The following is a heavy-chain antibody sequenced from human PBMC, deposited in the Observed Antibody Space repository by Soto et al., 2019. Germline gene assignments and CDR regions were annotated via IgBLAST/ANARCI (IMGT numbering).Heavy chain of an antibody. CDR2: IKEDGSVK. Sequence: PGGSLMLSCEGFRLTFSPYWMTWVRQAPGKGLEWVASIKEDGSVKNYADSVKGRFTVSRDNVKRAMFLQMTSVRVDDTAVYFCARDVSSEYASILDVWGRGARVTVSS. J-gene: IGHJ4*02. D-gene: IGHD3-3*01. V-gene: IGHV3-7*03. CDR3: ARDVSSEYASILDV. CDR1: RLTFSPYW.